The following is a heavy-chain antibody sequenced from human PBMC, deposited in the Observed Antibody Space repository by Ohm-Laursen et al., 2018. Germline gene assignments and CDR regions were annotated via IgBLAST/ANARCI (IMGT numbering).Heavy chain of an antibody. Sequence: SLRLSCSASGFSFRNYGMNWVRQAPGKGLEWVAFISTVSNLINYADSVKGRFTISRDNAKNSLFLQMNSVRAEDTAVYYCVTKGFGVGGTKGSYWGQGNLVTVAS. CDR1: GFSFRNYG. J-gene: IGHJ4*02. CDR3: VTKGFGVGGTKGSY. D-gene: IGHD3-3*01. CDR2: ISTVSNLI. V-gene: IGHV3-21*01.